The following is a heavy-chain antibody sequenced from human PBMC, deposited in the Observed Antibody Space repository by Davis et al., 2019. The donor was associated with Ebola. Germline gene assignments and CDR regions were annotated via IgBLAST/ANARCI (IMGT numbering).Heavy chain of an antibody. CDR2: IYSSGST. V-gene: IGHV4-59*08. CDR1: GGPISNYY. J-gene: IGHJ6*02. CDR3: ARRLGDSSNMDV. Sequence: SETLSLTCSVSGGPISNYYWNWIRQPPGKGLEWIGNIYSSGSTYYDPSLKSRVTISIDTPKNQLSLILRSVTAADTAVYYCARRLGDSSNMDVWGHGTTVTVSS. D-gene: IGHD6-13*01.